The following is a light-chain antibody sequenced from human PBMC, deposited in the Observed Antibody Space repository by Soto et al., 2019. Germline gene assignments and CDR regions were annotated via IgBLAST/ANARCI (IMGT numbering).Light chain of an antibody. Sequence: DIQLTQSPSSVSASVGDRVTITCRASQGIRSCLAWYQQKLGKAPKPLIYDASTLQSGVPSRFSSSGSGTDFTLTINSLQPEDFATYYCQQANSFPLTFGGGTKVDIK. J-gene: IGKJ4*01. CDR3: QQANSFPLT. CDR1: QGIRSC. CDR2: DAS. V-gene: IGKV1D-12*01.